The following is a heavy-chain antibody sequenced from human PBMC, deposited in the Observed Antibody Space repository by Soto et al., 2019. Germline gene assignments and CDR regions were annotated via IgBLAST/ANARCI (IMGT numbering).Heavy chain of an antibody. Sequence: EVQLLESGGGLVQPGGSLRLSCAASGFTFSSYAMSWVRQAPGKGLEWVSAISGSGGSTYYADSVKGRFTISRDNSKNTLYLQMNSLRAEDTAVYYCAKVSVRYFDWTAQTPYFDYWGQGTLVTVSS. CDR1: GFTFSSYA. CDR2: ISGSGGST. V-gene: IGHV3-23*01. D-gene: IGHD3-9*01. CDR3: AKVSVRYFDWTAQTPYFDY. J-gene: IGHJ4*02.